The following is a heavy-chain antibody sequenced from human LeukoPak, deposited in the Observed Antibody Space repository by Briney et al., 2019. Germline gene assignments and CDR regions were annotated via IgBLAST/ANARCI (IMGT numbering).Heavy chain of an antibody. CDR3: ARAEDQYYDILTGYYYFDY. J-gene: IGHJ4*02. CDR1: GVSISSYY. V-gene: IGHV4-59*06. CDR2: IYYSGST. D-gene: IGHD3-9*01. Sequence: SEALSLTCTVSGVSISSYYWSWIRQHPGKGLEWIGYIYYSGSTYYNPSLKSRVTISVDTSKNQFSLKLSSVTAADTAVYYCARAEDQYYDILTGYYYFDYWGQGTLVTVSS.